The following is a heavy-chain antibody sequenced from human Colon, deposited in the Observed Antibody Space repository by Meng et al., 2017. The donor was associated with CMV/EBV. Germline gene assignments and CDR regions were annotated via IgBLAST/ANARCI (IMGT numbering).Heavy chain of an antibody. D-gene: IGHD2-21*01. CDR2: IKRDGKSI. CDR1: GLIRQTHW. V-gene: IGHV3-74*01. Sequence: EASGLIRQTHWKDCGRIGGRKGMLWVARIKRDGKSIIKADTVEGRFTVSRDQAKITFYLQMDCLTAEENAVYYCGRDSCGGDDLWGQGTLVTVSS. CDR3: GRDSCGGDDL. J-gene: IGHJ5*02.